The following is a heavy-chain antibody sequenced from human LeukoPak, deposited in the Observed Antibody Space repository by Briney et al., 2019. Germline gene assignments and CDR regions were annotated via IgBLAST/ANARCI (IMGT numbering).Heavy chain of an antibody. J-gene: IGHJ5*02. Sequence: PGGSLRLPCEASGFTFSNYSMNWVRQAPGKGLEWISYINGGSRAMYYADSVKGRFTISRDDAKNSLYLQMSSLRAEDTAVYYCGNSYYALNLWGQGTLVTVSS. CDR1: GFTFSNYS. V-gene: IGHV3-48*01. D-gene: IGHD3-10*01. CDR3: GNSYYALNL. CDR2: INGGSRAM.